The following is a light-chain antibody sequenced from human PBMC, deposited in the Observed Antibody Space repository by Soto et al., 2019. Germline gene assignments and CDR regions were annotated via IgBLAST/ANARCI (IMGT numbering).Light chain of an antibody. CDR3: QQRSNWQT. CDR1: QSISSN. J-gene: IGKJ1*01. Sequence: EIVLTQSPATLSVTPGESATLSCRASQSISSNLAWYQQKPGQSPRLLIYGASSRATGVPVRFSGSGSGTDFTLTISRLEPEDFAVYYCQQRSNWQTFGQGTKVDIK. CDR2: GAS. V-gene: IGKV3-15*01.